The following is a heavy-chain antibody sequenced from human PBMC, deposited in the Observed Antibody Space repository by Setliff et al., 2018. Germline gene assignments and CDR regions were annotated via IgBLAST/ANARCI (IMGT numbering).Heavy chain of an antibody. CDR2: MSPNSGNT. J-gene: IGHJ4*01. CDR3: ARDKTNYGEYYFDS. V-gene: IGHV1-8*02. CDR1: GYTFTSYD. D-gene: IGHD4-17*01. Sequence: ASVKVSCKASGYTFTSYDINWVRQATGQGLEWMGWMSPNSGNTGYAQKFQGRVTMTRNTSISTAYMDLSSLRFEDTAVYYCARDKTNYGEYYFDSWGKEPWSPSPQ.